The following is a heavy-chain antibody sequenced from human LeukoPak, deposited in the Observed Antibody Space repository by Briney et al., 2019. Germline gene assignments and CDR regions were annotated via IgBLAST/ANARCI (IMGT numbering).Heavy chain of an antibody. CDR1: GFTFTNYA. V-gene: IGHV3-23*01. CDR2: ISGSGGST. D-gene: IGHD6-13*01. CDR3: AKGFRRAAAGTGFDP. Sequence: PGGSLRLSCAASGFTFTNYAISWVRQAPGKGLEWVSGISGSGGSTFYADSVKGRFTISRDNSKYTLHLQMNSLRAEDTAVYYCAKGFRRAAAGTGFDPWGQGTLVTVSS. J-gene: IGHJ5*02.